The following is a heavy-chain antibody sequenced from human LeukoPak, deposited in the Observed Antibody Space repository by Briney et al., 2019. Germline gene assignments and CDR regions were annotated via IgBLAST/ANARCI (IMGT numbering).Heavy chain of an antibody. J-gene: IGHJ6*03. CDR1: GFTFSSSV. CDR2: ISYDGSNK. V-gene: IGHV3-30*04. D-gene: IGHD6-19*01. CDR3: ARVAVAGYYYYYYMDV. Sequence: PGGSLRLSCAASGFTFSSSVMHWVRQAPGKGLEWVAVISYDGSNKYYADSVKGRFTISRDNSKNTLYLQMNSLRAEDTAVYYCARVAVAGYYYYYYMDVWGRGTTVTVSS.